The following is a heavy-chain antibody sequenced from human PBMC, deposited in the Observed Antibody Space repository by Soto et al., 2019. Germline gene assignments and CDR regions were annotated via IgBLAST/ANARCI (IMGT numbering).Heavy chain of an antibody. J-gene: IGHJ4*02. V-gene: IGHV4-31*03. Sequence: SETLSLTCTVSGGSISSGGYYWSWIRQHPGKGLEWIGYIYYSGSTYYNPSLKSRVTISVDTSKNQFSLKLSSVTAADTAVYYCARGSYDYYGSGSYYPLDYWGQGTLVTVSS. CDR2: IYYSGST. CDR3: ARGSYDYYGSGSYYPLDY. D-gene: IGHD3-10*01. CDR1: GGSISSGGYY.